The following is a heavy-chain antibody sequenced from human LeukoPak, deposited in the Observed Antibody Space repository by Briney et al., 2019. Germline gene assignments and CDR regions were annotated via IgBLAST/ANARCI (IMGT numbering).Heavy chain of an antibody. D-gene: IGHD6-13*01. CDR1: GFSFSSYT. CDR2: ISSTGTYI. CDR3: ARGVIAATGFDY. V-gene: IGHV3-21*01. Sequence: GSLRLSCAASGFSFSSYTLNWVRQAPGKGLEWVSLISSTGTYIYYADSVKGRFTISRDDAKNSLHLQMNSLKAEDTAVYYCARGVIAATGFDYWGQGTLVTVSS. J-gene: IGHJ4*02.